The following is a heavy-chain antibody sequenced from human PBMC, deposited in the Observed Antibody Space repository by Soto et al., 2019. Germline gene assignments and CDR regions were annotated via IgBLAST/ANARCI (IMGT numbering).Heavy chain of an antibody. J-gene: IGHJ4*02. CDR1: GDSISSSSFY. V-gene: IGHV4-39*01. CDR3: ARRRIVPTTNFDY. CDR2: IFHTGAT. Sequence: QLQLQESGPGLVKPSETLSLTCTVSGDSISSSSFYWGWFRQPPGKGLEWIGHIFHTGATYQNPSLKRRLRSSVDTSKNQFSLNLSSVTATDTAVYYCARRRIVPTTNFDYWGQGTLVTVSS. D-gene: IGHD1-26*01.